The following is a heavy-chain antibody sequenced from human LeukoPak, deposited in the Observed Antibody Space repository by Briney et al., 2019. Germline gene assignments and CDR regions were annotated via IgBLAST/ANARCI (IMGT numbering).Heavy chain of an antibody. CDR3: ARFHCSSTSCYLDY. CDR2: IYYSGST. CDR1: GGSISSGGYY. Sequence: ASETLSLTCTVSGGSISSGGYYWSWIRQHPGKGLEWIGYIYYSGSTYYNPSLKSRVTISVDTSKNQFSLKLSSVTAADTAVYYCARFHCSSTSCYLDYWGQGTLVTVSS. V-gene: IGHV4-31*03. D-gene: IGHD2-2*01. J-gene: IGHJ4*02.